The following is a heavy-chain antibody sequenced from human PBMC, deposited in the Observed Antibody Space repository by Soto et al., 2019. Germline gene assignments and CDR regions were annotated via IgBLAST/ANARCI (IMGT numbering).Heavy chain of an antibody. CDR2: IIPIFGTA. V-gene: IGHV1-69*13. J-gene: IGHJ6*02. Sequence: RASVKVSCKASGGTFSSYAIRWVRQAPGQGLEWMGGIIPIFGTANYAQKFQGRVTITADESTSTAYMELSSLRSEDTAVYYCARATGFGYYYYGMDVWGQGTTVTVYS. D-gene: IGHD4-17*01. CDR1: GGTFSSYA. CDR3: ARATGFGYYYYGMDV.